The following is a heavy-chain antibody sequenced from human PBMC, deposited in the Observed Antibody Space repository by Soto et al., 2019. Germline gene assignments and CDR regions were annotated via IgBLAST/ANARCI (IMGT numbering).Heavy chain of an antibody. CDR3: AKSYSSSWYANWFDP. Sequence: EVQLVESGGGLVQPGRSLRLSCAASGFTFDDYAMLWVRQAPGKGLEWVPGISWNSVTIGYADSVKGRFTLSRDNAKNSLYLEMNSLRAEDTALYYCAKSYSSSWYANWFDPWGQGTLVTVSS. D-gene: IGHD6-13*01. CDR1: GFTFDDYA. J-gene: IGHJ5*02. CDR2: ISWNSVTI. V-gene: IGHV3-9*01.